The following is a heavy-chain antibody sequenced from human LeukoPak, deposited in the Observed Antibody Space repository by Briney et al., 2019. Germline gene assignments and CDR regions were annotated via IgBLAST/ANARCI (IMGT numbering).Heavy chain of an antibody. CDR3: ARDPGRQYSSIADV. CDR2: IKEDGSKK. Sequence: GGSLRLSCVGSGFSFSSYWMNWVRRAPGKGLEWLANIKEDGSKKYYVDSVKGRFTISRDNAKNSLYLQMDSLRAEDTAVYYCARDPGRQYSSIADVWGQGTTVTVSS. J-gene: IGHJ6*02. CDR1: GFSFSSYW. D-gene: IGHD6-19*01. V-gene: IGHV3-7*03.